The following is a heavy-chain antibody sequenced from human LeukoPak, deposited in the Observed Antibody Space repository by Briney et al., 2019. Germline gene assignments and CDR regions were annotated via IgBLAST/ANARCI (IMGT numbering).Heavy chain of an antibody. CDR3: ASDLAYCGGDCYLDSN. J-gene: IGHJ4*02. D-gene: IGHD2-21*02. V-gene: IGHV3-48*03. Sequence: GGSLRLSCAASGFTFSSYEMNWVRQAPGKGLEWVSYISSSGSTIYYADSVKGRFTISRDNAKNSLYLQMNSLRAEDTAVYYCASDLAYCGGDCYLDSNWGQGTLVTVSS. CDR2: ISSSGSTI. CDR1: GFTFSSYE.